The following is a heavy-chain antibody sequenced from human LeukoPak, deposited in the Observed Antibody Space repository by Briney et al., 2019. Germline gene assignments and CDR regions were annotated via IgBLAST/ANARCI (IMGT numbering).Heavy chain of an antibody. Sequence: GESLKISCKASGYSFTNYWIGWVRPMPGKGLEWMGIIYPGDSDTRYGPSFQGQVTISADKSISTAYLQRSSLQASDTAMYYCATYAGSSSKYFQDWGQGTLVTVSS. CDR2: IYPGDSDT. J-gene: IGHJ1*01. CDR1: GYSFTNYW. CDR3: ATYAGSSSKYFQD. D-gene: IGHD3-10*01. V-gene: IGHV5-51*01.